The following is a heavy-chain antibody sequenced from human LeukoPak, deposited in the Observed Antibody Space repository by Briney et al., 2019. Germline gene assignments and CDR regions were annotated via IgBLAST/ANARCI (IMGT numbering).Heavy chain of an antibody. Sequence: GESLKISCKGSGYSFTSYWISWVRQMPGKDRVGWGTIIPSNSYTNYSPSFQGHVTISADKSISTAYLQWSSLKASDTAMYYCARLSGPCSSTSCYRSRGFDYWGQGTLVTVSS. CDR3: ARLSGPCSSTSCYRSRGFDY. D-gene: IGHD2-2*02. CDR1: GYSFTSYW. V-gene: IGHV5-10-1*01. CDR2: IIPSNSYT. J-gene: IGHJ4*02.